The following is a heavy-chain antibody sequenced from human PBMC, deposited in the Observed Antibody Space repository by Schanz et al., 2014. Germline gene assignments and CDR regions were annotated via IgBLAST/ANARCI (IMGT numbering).Heavy chain of an antibody. CDR2: ISNTGTFI. J-gene: IGHJ4*02. CDR1: GFTFSDHY. D-gene: IGHD1-1*01. CDR3: VRDAYLQIRGTGFDS. Sequence: QVQLVESGGGLVKPGGSLRLSCAASGFTFSDHYMAWIRQAPGKGLEWVSIISNTGTFIYYADSVRGRFVISRDNAKSSLLLQMKGLRAEDTAVYYCVRDAYLQIRGTGFDSWGPGNLVTVSS. V-gene: IGHV3-11*01.